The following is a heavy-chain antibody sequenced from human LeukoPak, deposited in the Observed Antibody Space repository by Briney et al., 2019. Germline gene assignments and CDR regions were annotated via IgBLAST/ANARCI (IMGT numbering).Heavy chain of an antibody. Sequence: GGSLRLSCAASGFTFSNYWMNWVRQAPGKGLQWVANINRDGREEYYVDSVKGRFTISRDNAKNSLSLQMSSLRAEDTAVYYCVGRRTSAAGNFWGQGTLVTVSS. J-gene: IGHJ4*02. CDR1: GFTFSNYW. V-gene: IGHV3-7*01. D-gene: IGHD6-13*01. CDR2: INRDGREE. CDR3: VGRRTSAAGNF.